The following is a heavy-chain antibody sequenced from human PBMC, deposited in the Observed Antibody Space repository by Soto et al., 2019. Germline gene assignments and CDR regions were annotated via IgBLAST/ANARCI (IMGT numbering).Heavy chain of an antibody. CDR1: GFTFSSYS. J-gene: IGHJ6*02. CDR3: ARVLRFLEWLIPPYGMDV. D-gene: IGHD3-3*01. Sequence: PGGSLRLSCAASGFTFSSYSMNWVRQAPGKGLEWVSYISSSSSTIYYADSVKGRFTISRDNAKNSLYLQMNSLRDEDTAVYYCARVLRFLEWLIPPYGMDVWGQGTTVTVSS. CDR2: ISSSSSTI. V-gene: IGHV3-48*02.